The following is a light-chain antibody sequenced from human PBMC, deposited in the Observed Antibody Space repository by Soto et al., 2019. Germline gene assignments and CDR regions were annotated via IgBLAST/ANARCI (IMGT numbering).Light chain of an antibody. CDR1: SSDVGRYNY. Sequence: QSVLTQPRSVSGSPGQSVTISCTGTSSDVGRYNYVSWYQHHPGKAPKLMIYGVNERPSGVPDRFSGSKSGNTASLTISGLQAEDEADYHCCSYAGSYILVFGGGTKVTVL. CDR3: CSYAGSYILV. J-gene: IGLJ3*02. V-gene: IGLV2-11*01. CDR2: GVN.